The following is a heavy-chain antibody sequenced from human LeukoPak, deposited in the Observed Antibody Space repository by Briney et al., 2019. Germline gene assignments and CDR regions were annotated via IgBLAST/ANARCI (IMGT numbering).Heavy chain of an antibody. V-gene: IGHV5-51*01. J-gene: IGHJ4*02. D-gene: IGHD2-2*01. CDR3: ASGSSLRGQLGYFDY. CDR2: IYPGDSDT. CDR1: GYSFPSYW. Sequence: GESLKISCKGSGYSFPSYWIGWVRQMPGKGLEWMGIIYPGDSDTRYSPSFQAQVTISADKSISTAYLQWSSLKASDTAMYYCASGSSLRGQLGYFDYWGQGTLVTVSS.